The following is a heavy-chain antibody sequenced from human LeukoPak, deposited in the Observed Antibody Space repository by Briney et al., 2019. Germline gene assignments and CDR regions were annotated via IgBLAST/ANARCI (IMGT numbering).Heavy chain of an antibody. Sequence: GGSLRLSCAASGFDFSGFYMHWVRQASGRGLEWVGLIRTKPTSYTTVYAASVKGRFTISRDDSKNTAYLQMNSLKAEDTAVYYCAKESEKVVIVWVDHWGQGTLVTVSS. J-gene: IGHJ4*02. D-gene: IGHD3-22*01. CDR2: IRTKPTSYTT. CDR3: AKESEKVVIVWVDH. CDR1: GFDFSGFY. V-gene: IGHV3-73*01.